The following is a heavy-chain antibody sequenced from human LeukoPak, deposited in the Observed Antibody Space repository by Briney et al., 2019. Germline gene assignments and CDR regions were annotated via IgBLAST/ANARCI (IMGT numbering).Heavy chain of an antibody. CDR1: GYTFTGYF. D-gene: IGHD2-2*01. J-gene: IGHJ6*02. V-gene: IGHV1-2*06. CDR3: ARAFVGYCSSTSCYARMEYYYGMDV. CDR2: INPNSGGT. Sequence: GASVKVSCKASGYTFTGYFIHWVRQAPGQGLEWMGRINPNSGGTDYTQKFQGRVTMTRDTSISTAYMELSSLRSEDTAVYYCARAFVGYCSSTSCYARMEYYYGMDVWGQGTTVTVSS.